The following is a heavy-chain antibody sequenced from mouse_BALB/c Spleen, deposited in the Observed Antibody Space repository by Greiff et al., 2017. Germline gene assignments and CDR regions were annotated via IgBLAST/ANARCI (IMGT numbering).Heavy chain of an antibody. J-gene: IGHJ4*01. CDR3: ARRGQYGNYVFYAMDY. CDR2: IWSGGST. D-gene: IGHD2-10*02. V-gene: IGHV2-4-1*01. CDR1: GFSLTSYG. Sequence: VQLVESGPGLVQPSQSLSITCTVSGFSLTSYGVHWVRQSPGKGLEWLGVIWSGGSTDYNAAFISRLSISKDNSKSQVFFKMNSLQADDTAIYYCARRGQYGNYVFYAMDYWGQGTSVTVSS.